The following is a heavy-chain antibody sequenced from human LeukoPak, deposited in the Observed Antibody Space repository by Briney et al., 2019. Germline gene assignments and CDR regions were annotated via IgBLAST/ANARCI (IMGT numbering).Heavy chain of an antibody. CDR3: ARSWEPMAANSLAF. CDR2: LYSDGNT. J-gene: IGHJ4*01. Sequence: MHWVRQAPGKGLEWVSVLYSDGNTKYADSVQGRFTISRDNSKNTLYLEMNSLSPDDTAVYYCARSWEPMAANSLAFWGQGT. D-gene: IGHD1-14*01. V-gene: IGHV3-53*01.